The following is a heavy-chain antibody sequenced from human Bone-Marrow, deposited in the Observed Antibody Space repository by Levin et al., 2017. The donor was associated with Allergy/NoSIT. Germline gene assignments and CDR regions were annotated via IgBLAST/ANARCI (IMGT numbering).Heavy chain of an antibody. CDR1: GGSFIDYY. D-gene: IGHD2-2*01. Sequence: PSETLSLTCAVYGGSFIDYYWSWIRQPPGRGLEWIGEMSHSGTSNYNPSLKSRVTISVDTSKNQFSLKLTSVTAADTALYYCARRVVVPLHYYYYMDVWGKGTTVTVSS. CDR2: MSHSGTS. CDR3: ARRVVVPLHYYYYMDV. J-gene: IGHJ6*03. V-gene: IGHV4-34*01.